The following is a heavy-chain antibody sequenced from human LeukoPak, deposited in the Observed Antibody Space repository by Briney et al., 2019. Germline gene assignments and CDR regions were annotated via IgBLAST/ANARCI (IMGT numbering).Heavy chain of an antibody. V-gene: IGHV4-38-2*02. CDR1: GYSISSGYY. Sequence: SETLSLTCTVSGYSISSGYYWGWIRQPPGKGLEWIGSIYRSGSTYYNPSLKSRVTISVDTSKNQFSLKLSSVTAADTAVYYCASTGYSSGWYIYYYMDVWGKGTTVTVSS. CDR2: IYRSGST. D-gene: IGHD6-19*01. J-gene: IGHJ6*03. CDR3: ASTGYSSGWYIYYYMDV.